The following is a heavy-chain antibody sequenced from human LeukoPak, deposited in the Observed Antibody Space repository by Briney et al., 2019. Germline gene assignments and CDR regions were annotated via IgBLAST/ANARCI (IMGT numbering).Heavy chain of an antibody. J-gene: IGHJ5*02. CDR2: IYYSGRT. CDR1: GGSISSYY. V-gene: IGHV4-59*01. D-gene: IGHD3-10*01. CDR3: AGTSMVRGVMRWFDP. Sequence: SETLSLTCTVSGGSISSYYWSWIRQPPGKGLEWIAYIYYSGRTNYNPSLTRRVTISVDTSKNQCSLRLSSVTAADTAVYYCAGTSMVRGVMRWFDPWGQGTLVTVSS.